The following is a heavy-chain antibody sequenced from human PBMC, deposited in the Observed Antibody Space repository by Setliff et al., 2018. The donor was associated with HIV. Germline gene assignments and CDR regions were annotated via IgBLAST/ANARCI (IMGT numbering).Heavy chain of an antibody. D-gene: IGHD5-18*01. CDR1: GGSINSGSYY. CDR3: AREKRGYSYAKAAFDI. J-gene: IGHJ3*02. Sequence: TMSLTCTVSGGSINSGSYYWIWIRQPAGKGLEWIGRIYTNGSTNYNPYPKSLVSISLDTSKNHFSLRLSSVTAADTAVYFCAREKRGYSYAKAAFDIWGHGTMVTVSS. CDR2: IYTNGST. V-gene: IGHV4-61*02.